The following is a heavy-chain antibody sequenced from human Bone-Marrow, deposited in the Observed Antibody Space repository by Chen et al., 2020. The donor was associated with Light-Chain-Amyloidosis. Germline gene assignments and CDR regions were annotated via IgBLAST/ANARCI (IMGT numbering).Heavy chain of an antibody. Sequence: EVQLVESGGGVVQPGGSLRLSCAASGFTFDDYAMHWVRQAPVKGLEWVSRISGDRGSTYYADSMKGRFTISRDNSKISLYLQINSLRTQDTALYSCAKDQRPSSRSCSHYLDSLRHGT. CDR2: ISGDRGST. V-gene: IGHV3-43*02. CDR1: GFTFDDYA. CDR3: AKDQRPSSRSCSHYLDS. D-gene: IGHD6-13*01. J-gene: IGHJ5*01.